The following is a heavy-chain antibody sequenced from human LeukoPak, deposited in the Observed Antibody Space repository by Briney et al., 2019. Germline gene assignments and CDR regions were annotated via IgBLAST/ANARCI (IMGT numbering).Heavy chain of an antibody. V-gene: IGHV3-74*03. J-gene: IGHJ4*02. CDR2: IDNAGSIT. CDR3: ARAARGSYYDFDY. Sequence: GGSLRLSCAASGFTFSNYWIHWVRQAPGKGLVWVSRIDNAGSITTYADSVKGRFTISRDNSKNTLYLQMNSLRAEDTAVYYCARAARGSYYDFDYWGQGTLVTVSS. CDR1: GFTFSNYW. D-gene: IGHD1-26*01.